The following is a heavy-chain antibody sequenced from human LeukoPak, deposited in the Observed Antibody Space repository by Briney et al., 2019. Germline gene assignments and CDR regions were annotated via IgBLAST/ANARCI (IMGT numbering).Heavy chain of an antibody. CDR2: IYKDGST. Sequence: PGGSLRLSCAASGFAVSNNYMKWVRQAPGKGLEWVSVIYKDGSTYYADSVKGRFTISRDNSKNTVYLQMNSLRAEDTAVYYCARGYCSGRSCYMWYSDYWGQGTLVTVSS. J-gene: IGHJ4*02. D-gene: IGHD2-15*01. CDR1: GFAVSNNY. CDR3: ARGYCSGRSCYMWYSDY. V-gene: IGHV3-53*01.